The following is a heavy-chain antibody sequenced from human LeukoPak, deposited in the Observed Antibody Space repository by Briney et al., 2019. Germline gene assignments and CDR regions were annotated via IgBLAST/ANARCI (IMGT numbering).Heavy chain of an antibody. V-gene: IGHV1-2*02. CDR3: ASEAFCAGGRCYLQRVSS. J-gene: IGHJ5*02. CDR1: GYTFTAYY. Sequence: ASVTVSCKASGYTFTAYYIHWVRHAPGQGLEWMGWIHANSGDTKYAQKFQGRITISRDTSIGTAYLELRSLICDDTAVYYCASEAFCAGGRCYLQRVSSWGPGTLVTVSS. D-gene: IGHD2-15*01. CDR2: IHANSGDT.